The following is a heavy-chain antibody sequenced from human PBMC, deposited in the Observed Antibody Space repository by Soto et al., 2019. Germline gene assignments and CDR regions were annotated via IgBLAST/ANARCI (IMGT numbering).Heavy chain of an antibody. V-gene: IGHV1-8*02. CDR3: AREESNWFDP. Sequence: GASVKVSCKASGYRFTGYSMHWVRQATGQGLEWMGWMNPNSGNTGYAQKFQGRVTMTRNTSISTAYMELSSLRSEDTAVYYCAREESNWFDPWGQGTLVTVSS. CDR1: GYRFTGYS. J-gene: IGHJ5*02. D-gene: IGHD3-10*01. CDR2: MNPNSGNT.